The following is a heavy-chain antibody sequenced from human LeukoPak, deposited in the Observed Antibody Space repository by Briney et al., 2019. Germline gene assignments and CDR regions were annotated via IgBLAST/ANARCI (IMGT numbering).Heavy chain of an antibody. CDR3: ARQTGYSSSWSGYYFDY. Sequence: SETLSLTCTVSGYSINSGYYWGWIRQPPGKGLEWIGIIYHSGSTYYNPSLKSRVTISVDTSKNQFSLKVSSVTAADTAVYYCARQTGYSSSWSGYYFDYWGQGTLVTVSS. J-gene: IGHJ4*02. V-gene: IGHV4-38-2*02. CDR1: GYSINSGYY. D-gene: IGHD6-13*01. CDR2: IYHSGST.